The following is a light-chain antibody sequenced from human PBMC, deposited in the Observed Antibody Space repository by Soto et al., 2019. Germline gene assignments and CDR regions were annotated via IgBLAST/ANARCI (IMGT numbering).Light chain of an antibody. CDR1: SSDVGGYNY. V-gene: IGLV2-14*01. Sequence: QSVLSEPACVCGSLGQSITISCTGTSSDVGGYNYVSWYQQHPGKAPKLMIYDVSNRPSGVSNRFSGSKSGNTASLTISGLQAEDEADYYCSSYTSSSTLEGVFGTGTKVTVL. CDR3: SSYTSSSTLEGV. CDR2: DVS. J-gene: IGLJ1*01.